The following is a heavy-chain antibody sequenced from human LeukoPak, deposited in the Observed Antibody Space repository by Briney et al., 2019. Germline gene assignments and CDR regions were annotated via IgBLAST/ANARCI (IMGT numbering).Heavy chain of an antibody. V-gene: IGHV3-23*01. Sequence: GGSLRLSCAASGFTFSSYAMSWVRQAPGKGLEWVSAVSGSGGSTYYADSVKGRFTISRDNSKNTLYLQMNSLRAEDTAVYYCAKDQYSSGWYYFDYWGQGTLVTVSS. J-gene: IGHJ4*02. CDR3: AKDQYSSGWYYFDY. D-gene: IGHD6-19*01. CDR1: GFTFSSYA. CDR2: VSGSGGST.